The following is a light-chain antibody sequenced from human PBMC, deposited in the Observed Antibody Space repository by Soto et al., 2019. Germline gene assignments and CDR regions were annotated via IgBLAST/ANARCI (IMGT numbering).Light chain of an antibody. CDR3: QQYNNWPRT. V-gene: IGKV3-15*01. Sequence: EIVMTQSPVTLSVSSGERATLSCRASQSVSSNLAWYQQKPGQAPRLLIYGASTRATGIPARFSGSGSGTEFTLTISSLQSEDFAVYYCQQYNNWPRTFGQGTKVEIK. CDR2: GAS. CDR1: QSVSSN. J-gene: IGKJ1*01.